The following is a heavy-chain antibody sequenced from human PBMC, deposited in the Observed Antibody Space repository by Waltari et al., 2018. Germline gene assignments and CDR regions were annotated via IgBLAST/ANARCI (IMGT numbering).Heavy chain of an antibody. D-gene: IGHD1-26*01. J-gene: IGHJ4*02. CDR2: INPRGGST. CDR1: GYSFTSDS. Sequence: QVPLVQSGAEVKKPRATVKGSCRASGYSFTSDSMHWVRQAHVQGLEWMGIINPRGGSTRYAQEFQGRVTMTRDTSTSTVYMELSSLRSEDTAVYYCARDRGSYPGCDYWGQGTLVTVSS. CDR3: ARDRGSYPGCDY. V-gene: IGHV1-46*01.